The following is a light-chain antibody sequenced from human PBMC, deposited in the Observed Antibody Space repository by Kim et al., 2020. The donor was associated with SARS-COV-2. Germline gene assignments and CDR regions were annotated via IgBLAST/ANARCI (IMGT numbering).Light chain of an antibody. CDR1: SSDVGGYNY. V-gene: IGLV2-11*01. Sequence: GRSDTLSCTGTSSDVGGYNYVSWYQQHPGKAPKLMIYDVSKRPSGVPDRFSGSKSGNTASLTISGLQAEDEADYYCCSYAGSYTFVFGTGTKVTVL. J-gene: IGLJ1*01. CDR3: CSYAGSYTFV. CDR2: DVS.